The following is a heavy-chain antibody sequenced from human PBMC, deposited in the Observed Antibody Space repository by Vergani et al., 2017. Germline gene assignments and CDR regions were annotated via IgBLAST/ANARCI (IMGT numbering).Heavy chain of an antibody. V-gene: IGHV3-33*01. Sequence: QVQLVESGGGVVQPGRSLRLSCAASGFTFSSYGMHWVRQAPGKGLGGVAVIWYDGSNKYYADSVKGRFTISRDNSKNTLYLQMNSLRAEDTAVYYCAREGAAAGAFDIWGQGTMVTVSS. CDR1: GFTFSSYG. J-gene: IGHJ3*02. CDR2: IWYDGSNK. CDR3: AREGAAAGAFDI. D-gene: IGHD6-13*01.